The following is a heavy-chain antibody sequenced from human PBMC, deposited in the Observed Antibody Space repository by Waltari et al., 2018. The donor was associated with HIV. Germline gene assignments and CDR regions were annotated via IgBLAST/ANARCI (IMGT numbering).Heavy chain of an antibody. CDR2: IWYDGSKK. Sequence: RLSCAASGFRVSDYGMHWVRQAPGKGLQWAAVIWYDGSKKEYSDSVKGRFTISKDNSKNTLFLQMNSLRVDDTAVYFCARVPFASSWSADSFDVWGPGTRITVSS. D-gene: IGHD6-13*01. CDR1: GFRVSDYG. CDR3: ARVPFASSWSADSFDV. J-gene: IGHJ3*01. V-gene: IGHV3-33*01.